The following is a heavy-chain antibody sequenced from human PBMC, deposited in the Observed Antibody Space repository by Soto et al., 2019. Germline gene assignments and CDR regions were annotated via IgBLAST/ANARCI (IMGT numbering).Heavy chain of an antibody. J-gene: IGHJ4*02. CDR2: IIPIFGTA. D-gene: IGHD2-15*01. V-gene: IGHV1-69*13. CDR3: ARARSAVYCSGGSCYYFDY. CDR1: GGTFSSYA. Sequence: GASVKVSCKASGGTFSSYAISWVRQAPGQGLEWIGGIIPIFGTANYAQKFQGRVTITADESTSTAYMELSSLRSEDTAVYYCARARSAVYCSGGSCYYFDYWGQGTLVTVSS.